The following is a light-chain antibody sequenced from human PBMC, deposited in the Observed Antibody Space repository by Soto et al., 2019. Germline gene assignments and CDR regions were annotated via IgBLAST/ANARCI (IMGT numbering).Light chain of an antibody. CDR1: QSVSNY. CDR2: DAS. J-gene: IGKJ5*01. Sequence: DIVLTQSPATLSLSPGERATLSCWASQSVSNYLAWYQQKPGQAPRLLIYDASNRATGIPARFSGSGSGTDFTLTISSLEPEDFAVYYCQQRSNWPPITFGQGTRLENK. V-gene: IGKV3-11*01. CDR3: QQRSNWPPIT.